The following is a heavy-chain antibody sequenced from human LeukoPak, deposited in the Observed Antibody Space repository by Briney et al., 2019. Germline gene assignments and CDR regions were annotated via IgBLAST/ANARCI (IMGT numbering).Heavy chain of an antibody. D-gene: IGHD6-19*01. J-gene: IGHJ4*02. Sequence: SETLSLTCTVSGGSISSYYWNWIRQPPGEGLEWIGYTYYSGSTSYNPSLKSRVTISLDTPNNQFSLKLSSVTAADTAVYYCATAYSSGWYAFDYWGQGAPVTVSS. CDR1: GGSISSYY. CDR3: ATAYSSGWYAFDY. V-gene: IGHV4-59*01. CDR2: TYYSGST.